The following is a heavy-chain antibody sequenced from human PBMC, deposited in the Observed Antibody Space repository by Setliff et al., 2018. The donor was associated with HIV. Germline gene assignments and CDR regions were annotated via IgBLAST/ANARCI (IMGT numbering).Heavy chain of an antibody. Sequence: ASVKVSCKASGYTFTDYYMHWVRQAPGQGLEWMGRINPNSGGTNYAQNFQGRVTMTRDTSISTAYMELSRPRSDDTAVYYCARELYDYGDFHDAFDIWGQGTMVTVSS. D-gene: IGHD4-17*01. CDR1: GYTFTDYY. V-gene: IGHV1-2*06. CDR3: ARELYDYGDFHDAFDI. J-gene: IGHJ3*02. CDR2: INPNSGGT.